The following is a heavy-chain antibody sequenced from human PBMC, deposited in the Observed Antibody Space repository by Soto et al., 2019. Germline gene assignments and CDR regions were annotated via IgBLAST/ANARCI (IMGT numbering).Heavy chain of an antibody. Sequence: ASVKVSCKASGGTFSSYAISWVRQALGQGLEWMGGIIPIFGTANYAQKFQGRVTITADESTSTAYMELSSLRSEDTAVYYCARGGYYGSESPLYYYYGMDVWGQGTTVTVSS. J-gene: IGHJ6*02. CDR1: GGTFSSYA. CDR2: IIPIFGTA. CDR3: ARGGYYGSESPLYYYYGMDV. V-gene: IGHV1-69*13. D-gene: IGHD3-10*01.